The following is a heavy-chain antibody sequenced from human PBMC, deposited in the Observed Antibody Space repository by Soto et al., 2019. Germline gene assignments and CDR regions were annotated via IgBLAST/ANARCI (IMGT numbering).Heavy chain of an antibody. CDR1: GYSFAGYW. J-gene: IGHJ4*02. Sequence: GESLKISCKGSGYSFAGYWITWVRQKPGKGLEWMGRIDPSDSQTYYSPSFRGHVTISATKSITTVFLQWSSLRASDTAMYYCARQIYDSDTGPNFQYHCDSWGQGTPVTVSS. CDR3: ARQIYDSDTGPNFQYHCDS. CDR2: IDPSDSQT. D-gene: IGHD3-22*01. V-gene: IGHV5-10-1*01.